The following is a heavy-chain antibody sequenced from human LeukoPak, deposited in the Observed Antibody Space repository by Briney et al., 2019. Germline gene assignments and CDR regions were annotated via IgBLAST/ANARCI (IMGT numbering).Heavy chain of an antibody. CDR1: GFTVSSNY. D-gene: IGHD3-22*01. V-gene: IGHV3-53*01. Sequence: GGSLRLSCAASGFTVSSNYMSWVRQAPGKGLEWVSVIYSGGSTYYADSVKGRFTISRDNSKNTLYLQMNSLRAEDTAVYYCARTNYYDSSSYLGDFDYWGQGTLVTASS. CDR2: IYSGGST. J-gene: IGHJ4*02. CDR3: ARTNYYDSSSYLGDFDY.